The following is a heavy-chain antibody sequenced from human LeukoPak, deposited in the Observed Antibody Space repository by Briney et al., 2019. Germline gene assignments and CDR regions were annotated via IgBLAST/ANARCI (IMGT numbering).Heavy chain of an antibody. D-gene: IGHD6-13*01. CDR1: GGSISSYY. J-gene: IGHJ4*02. CDR3: AGQIESAGTAGFDF. V-gene: IGHV4-4*07. CDR2: IYSTGST. Sequence: SETLSLTCTVSGGSISSYYWSWIRQPAGKGLEWIGRIYSTGSTNYNPSLKSRVTMSVDTSKNQFSLRLRSVTAADTAVYYCAGQIESAGTAGFDFWGQGALVTVSS.